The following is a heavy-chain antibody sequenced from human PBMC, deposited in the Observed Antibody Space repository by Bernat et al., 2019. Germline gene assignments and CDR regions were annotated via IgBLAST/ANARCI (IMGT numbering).Heavy chain of an antibody. CDR1: GFTFGDYP. CDR3: TTDDTGWYTFDF. Sequence: EVELVESGGGLAQPGRSLRLSCKASGFTFGDYPMSWVRQAPGKGLEWVGFIRSKAYGGTTEYAASVKGRFTISRDESKSIAYLQMSSLRGEDTAVYYCTTDDTGWYTFDFWDQGTLVTVSS. D-gene: IGHD2-8*01. V-gene: IGHV3-49*04. CDR2: IRSKAYGGTT. J-gene: IGHJ4*02.